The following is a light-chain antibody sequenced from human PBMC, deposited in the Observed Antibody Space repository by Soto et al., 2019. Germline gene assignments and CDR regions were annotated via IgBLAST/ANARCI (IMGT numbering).Light chain of an antibody. Sequence: QSVLTQPPSASGSPGQSVTISCTGTNSDVGGYNYVSWYQQYPGKAPKLLIYEVTKRPSGVTDRFSGSKSGNTYYLTVSGLQAQEEADYYCNSFAGRAKWVFGGGTKVTVL. CDR3: NSFAGRAKWV. V-gene: IGLV2-8*01. J-gene: IGLJ3*02. CDR2: EVT. CDR1: NSDVGGYNY.